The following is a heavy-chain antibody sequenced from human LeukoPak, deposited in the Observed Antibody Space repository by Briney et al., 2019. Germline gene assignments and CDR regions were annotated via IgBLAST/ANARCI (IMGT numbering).Heavy chain of an antibody. Sequence: GASVKVSCKASGYTFTSYGISWVRQAPGQGLEWMGWISAYNGNTNYAQKLQGRVTMTTDTSTSTAYMELRSLRSDDTAVYYCARTIVVVPAAGGWFDPWGQGTLVTVSS. J-gene: IGHJ5*02. CDR2: ISAYNGNT. CDR1: GYTFTSYG. V-gene: IGHV1-18*01. D-gene: IGHD2-2*01. CDR3: ARTIVVVPAAGGWFDP.